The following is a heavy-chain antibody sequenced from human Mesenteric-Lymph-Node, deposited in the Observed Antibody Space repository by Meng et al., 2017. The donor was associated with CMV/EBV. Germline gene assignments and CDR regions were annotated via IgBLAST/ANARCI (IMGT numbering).Heavy chain of an antibody. Sequence: ASVKVSCKATGYTFTSYGISWVRQAPGQGLEWMGWISAYNGNTNYAQKLQGRVTMTTDTSTSTAYMELRSLRSEDTAVYYCARYCSGGSCYSGSFYYYGMDVWGQGTTVTVSS. D-gene: IGHD2-15*01. CDR2: ISAYNGNT. V-gene: IGHV1-18*01. J-gene: IGHJ6*02. CDR1: GYTFTSYG. CDR3: ARYCSGGSCYSGSFYYYGMDV.